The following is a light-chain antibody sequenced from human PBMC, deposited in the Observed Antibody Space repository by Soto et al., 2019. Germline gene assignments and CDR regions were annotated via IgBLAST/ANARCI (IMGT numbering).Light chain of an antibody. CDR2: DNY. CDR3: GTWDSSLDTVV. CDR1: SSNIGGNY. V-gene: IGLV1-51*01. J-gene: IGLJ2*01. Sequence: QSVLAQPPSISAAPGQTVTISCSGSSSNIGGNYVSWYQHVPRTAPKLLIYDNYKRASGSPDRFSASKSGTSATLGITGLQTGDEADYYCGTWDSSLDTVVFGGGTKVTVL.